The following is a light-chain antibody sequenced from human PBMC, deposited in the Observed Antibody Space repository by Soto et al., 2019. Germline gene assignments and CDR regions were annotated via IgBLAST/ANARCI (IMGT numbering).Light chain of an antibody. V-gene: IGKV1-27*01. Sequence: DIQMTQSPSSLSTSVGDRVTITCRASQGISNYLAWYQRKPGKVPKLLIYAASTLQSGVPSRFSGSGSGTDFTLTISSLQPEDVATYYCQKYNSAPWTIGQGTKVDIK. CDR3: QKYNSAPWT. CDR1: QGISNY. J-gene: IGKJ1*01. CDR2: AAS.